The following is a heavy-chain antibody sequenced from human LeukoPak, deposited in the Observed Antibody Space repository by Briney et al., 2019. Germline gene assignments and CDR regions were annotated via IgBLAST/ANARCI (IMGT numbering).Heavy chain of an antibody. CDR2: ISVYNGNT. CDR1: GYTFTSYG. CDR3: ARDQLSRGVWFDP. V-gene: IGHV1-18*01. D-gene: IGHD1-1*01. Sequence: ASVKVSCKASGYTFTSYGISWVRQAPGQGLEWMGWISVYNGNTNYAQKLQGRVTMTTDTSTSTAYMELRSLISDDTAVYYCARDQLSRGVWFDPWGQGTLVTVSS. J-gene: IGHJ5*02.